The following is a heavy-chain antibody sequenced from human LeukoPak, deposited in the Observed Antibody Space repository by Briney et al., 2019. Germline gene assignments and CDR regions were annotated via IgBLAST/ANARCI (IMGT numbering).Heavy chain of an antibody. V-gene: IGHV3-23*01. CDR1: GFTFSTYA. J-gene: IGHJ6*02. Sequence: GGSLRLSCAASGFTFSTYAMTWVRQAPGKGLEWVSTIDSVRNTHYADSVKGRFTISRDNSRNTLYLQMNSLRGEDTAVYYCAKITGGGMDVWGQGTTVTVSS. CDR2: IDSVRNT. CDR3: AKITGGGMDV. D-gene: IGHD7-27*01.